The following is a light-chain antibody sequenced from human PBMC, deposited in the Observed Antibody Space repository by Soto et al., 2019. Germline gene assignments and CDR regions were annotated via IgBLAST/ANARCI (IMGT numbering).Light chain of an antibody. J-gene: IGLJ3*02. CDR2: DVS. Sequence: QSALTQPASVSGSPGQSITISCTGTTSDVGTYNYVSWYQHRPGKAPRLMIYDVSYRPSGVSNRFSGSKSANTAALTISGLQAEEEADYCCSSYTTSNTQVFGGGTKLTVL. V-gene: IGLV2-14*01. CDR3: SSYTTSNTQV. CDR1: TSDVGTYNY.